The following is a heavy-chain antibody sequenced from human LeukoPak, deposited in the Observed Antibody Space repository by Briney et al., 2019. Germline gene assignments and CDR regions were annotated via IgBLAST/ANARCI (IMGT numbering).Heavy chain of an antibody. J-gene: IGHJ4*02. CDR2: IYYSGST. CDR1: GDSISGFY. CDR3: AREVVAAIGSFDY. Sequence: SETLSLTCTVSGDSISGFYWSWIRQPPGKGLEWIGYIYYSGSTDYNPSLKSRVTISVDTSKNQFSLRLSSVTTADTAVYYCAREVVAAIGSFDYWGQGTLVTVSS. V-gene: IGHV4-59*01. D-gene: IGHD2-15*01.